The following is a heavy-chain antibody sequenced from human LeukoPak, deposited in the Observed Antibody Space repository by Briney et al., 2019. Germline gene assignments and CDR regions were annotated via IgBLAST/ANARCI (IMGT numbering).Heavy chain of an antibody. J-gene: IGHJ4*02. CDR2: IYYSGST. CDR1: GDSISGFY. CDR3: AREVVAAIGSFDY. Sequence: SETLSLTCTVSGDSISGFYWSWIRQPPGKGLEWIGYIYYSGSTDYNPSLKSRVTISVDTSKNQFSLRLSSVTTADTAVYYCAREVVAAIGSFDYWGQGTLVTVSS. V-gene: IGHV4-59*01. D-gene: IGHD2-15*01.